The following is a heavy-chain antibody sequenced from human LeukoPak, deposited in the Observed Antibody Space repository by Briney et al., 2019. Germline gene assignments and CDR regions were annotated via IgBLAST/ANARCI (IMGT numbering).Heavy chain of an antibody. J-gene: IGHJ4*02. Sequence: GGSLRLSCSASGFTFSNYILNWVRQAPGEGLEWVSSSSTSSTYMYYADSVKGRFTISRDNAKSSLYLQMDSLRAEDTAVYYCARGGVASLDYWGQGTLVTVPS. D-gene: IGHD3-3*01. CDR1: GFTFSNYI. V-gene: IGHV3-21*01. CDR2: SSTSSTYM. CDR3: ARGGVASLDY.